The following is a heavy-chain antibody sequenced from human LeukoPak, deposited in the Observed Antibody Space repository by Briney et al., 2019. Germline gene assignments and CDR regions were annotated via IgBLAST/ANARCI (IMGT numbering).Heavy chain of an antibody. V-gene: IGHV3-23*01. CDR3: ASRGYCSGGSCFEYFQH. D-gene: IGHD2-15*01. CDR2: INYGGNNA. Sequence: PGGSLTLSCVAYGFTFRGSAMSWVRQAPGKGLDWFSLINYGGNNAYYADSVRGRFTISRDNSKNTLYLQMNSLRAEDTAVYYCASRGYCSGGSCFEYFQHWGQGTLVTVSS. CDR1: GFTFRGSA. J-gene: IGHJ1*01.